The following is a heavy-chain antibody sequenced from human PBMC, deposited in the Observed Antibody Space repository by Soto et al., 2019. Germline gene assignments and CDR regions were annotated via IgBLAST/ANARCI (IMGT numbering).Heavy chain of an antibody. D-gene: IGHD3-10*01. V-gene: IGHV1-46*01. Sequence: WASVKVSCKTSGYTSTSYYIHWVRQAPGQGLEWMGLINPRAGSTKDAQNFQDRVTMTGDMSTSTVYMELSSLRSEDTAVYYCAREPRGPAGGYYYGVDVWGQGTTVTVSS. CDR1: GYTSTSYY. J-gene: IGHJ6*02. CDR3: AREPRGPAGGYYYGVDV. CDR2: INPRAGST.